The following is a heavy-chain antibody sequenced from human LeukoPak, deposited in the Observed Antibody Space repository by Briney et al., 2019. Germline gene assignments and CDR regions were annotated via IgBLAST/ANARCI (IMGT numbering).Heavy chain of an antibody. CDR2: IKQDGSEK. CDR3: AKELYNYGDYGAEGLDV. V-gene: IGHV3-7*01. Sequence: GGSLRLSCAASGFTFSSYWMSWVRQAPGKGLEWVANIKQDGSEKYYVDSVKGRFTISRDNAKNSLYLQMNSLKAEDTAVYYCAKELYNYGDYGAEGLDVGGQGTTVTVS. CDR1: GFTFSSYW. J-gene: IGHJ6*02. D-gene: IGHD4-17*01.